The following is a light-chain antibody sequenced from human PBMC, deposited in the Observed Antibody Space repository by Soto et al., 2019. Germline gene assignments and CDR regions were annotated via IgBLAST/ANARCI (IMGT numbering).Light chain of an antibody. CDR3: QQYGSSSYT. CDR1: QSVNSTY. J-gene: IGKJ2*01. Sequence: EIVLTQSPGTLSLSPGERATLSCRASQSVNSTYLAWYQQNPGQAPRLLIYGASSRATGIPDRFSGSGSGTDFTLTISSLEPEDFAVYCCQQYGSSSYTFGQGTKLEIK. V-gene: IGKV3-20*01. CDR2: GAS.